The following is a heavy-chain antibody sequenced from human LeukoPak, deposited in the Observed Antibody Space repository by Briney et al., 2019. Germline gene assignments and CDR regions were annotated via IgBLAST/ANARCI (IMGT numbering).Heavy chain of an antibody. Sequence: ASVKVSCKASGYTFTSYGISWVRQAPGQGLEWMGWINPNSGGTNYAQKFQGRVTMTRDTSISTAYMELSRLRSDDTAVYYCARDQGYCTNGVCYTDGVFDYWGQGTLVTVSS. CDR1: GYTFTSYG. D-gene: IGHD2-8*01. J-gene: IGHJ4*02. CDR2: INPNSGGT. CDR3: ARDQGYCTNGVCYTDGVFDY. V-gene: IGHV1-2*02.